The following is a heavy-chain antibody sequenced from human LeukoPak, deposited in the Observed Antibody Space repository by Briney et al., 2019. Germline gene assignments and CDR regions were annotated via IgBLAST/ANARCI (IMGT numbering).Heavy chain of an antibody. J-gene: IGHJ3*02. CDR3: ARGRPLIGATHDAFDI. D-gene: IGHD5-12*01. Sequence: ASVKVSCKASGYTFTDYYMHWVRQAPGQGLEWMGWINPRSADTKYAQRFQGRVTMTRDTSISTAYMELSRLRSDDTAVFYCARGRPLIGATHDAFDIWGLGTMVTVSS. CDR2: INPRSADT. CDR1: GYTFTDYY. V-gene: IGHV1-2*02.